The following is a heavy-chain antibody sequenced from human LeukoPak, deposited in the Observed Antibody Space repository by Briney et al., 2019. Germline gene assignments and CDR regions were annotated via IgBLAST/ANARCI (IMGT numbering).Heavy chain of an antibody. D-gene: IGHD6-13*01. CDR3: ARGSSGYGY. CDR2: INHSGST. Sequence: SETLSLTCAVYGGSFSGYYWSWIRQPPGKGLEWIGEINHSGSTNYNPSLKSRVTISVNTSKNQFSLKLSSVTAADTAVYYCARGSSGYGYWGQGTLVTVSS. V-gene: IGHV4-34*01. J-gene: IGHJ4*02. CDR1: GGSFSGYY.